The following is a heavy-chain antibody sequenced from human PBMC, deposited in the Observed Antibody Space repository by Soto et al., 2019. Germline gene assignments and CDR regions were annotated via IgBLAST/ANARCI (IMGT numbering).Heavy chain of an antibody. CDR3: ARIVVVAAIAYYYYGMDV. D-gene: IGHD2-15*01. V-gene: IGHV1-18*01. J-gene: IGHJ6*02. CDR1: GYTFTSYG. CDR2: ISAYNGNT. Sequence: RASVKVSCKASGYTFTSYGISWVRQAPGQGLEWMGWISAYNGNTNYAQKLQGRVTMTTDTSTSTAYMELRSLRSDDTAVYYCARIVVVAAIAYYYYGMDVWGQGTTVTVSS.